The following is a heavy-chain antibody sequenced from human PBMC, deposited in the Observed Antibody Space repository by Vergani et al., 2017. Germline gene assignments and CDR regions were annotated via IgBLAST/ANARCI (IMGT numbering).Heavy chain of an antibody. Sequence: EVQLVESGGGLVKPGGSLRLSCAASGFTLDDYAMHWVRQAPGKGLEWVSGINWNSDSIAYADSVKGRFTISRDNAKNSLYLQMNSLRAEDTAVYYCAKDNVPGYYDSSGYCDYWGQGTLVTVSS. D-gene: IGHD3-22*01. CDR3: AKDNVPGYYDSSGYCDY. CDR2: INWNSDSI. V-gene: IGHV3-9*01. J-gene: IGHJ4*02. CDR1: GFTLDDYA.